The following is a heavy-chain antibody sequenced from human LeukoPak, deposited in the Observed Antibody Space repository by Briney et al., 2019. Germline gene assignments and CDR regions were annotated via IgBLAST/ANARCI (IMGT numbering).Heavy chain of an antibody. CDR1: GDSIGGHY. CDR3: ARHYGP. D-gene: IGHD3-16*01. CDR2: ISYSGST. Sequence: PSETLSLTCTVSGDSIGGHYWSWIRQSPGKGLEWIGHISYSGSTDYNASLKSRVTISVDMSKNQFSLKLSSVTAADTAVYYCARHYGPWGQGTLVTVSS. J-gene: IGHJ5*02. V-gene: IGHV4-59*11.